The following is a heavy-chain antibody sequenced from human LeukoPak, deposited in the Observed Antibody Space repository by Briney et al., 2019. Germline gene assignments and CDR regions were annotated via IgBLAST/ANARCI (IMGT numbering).Heavy chain of an antibody. Sequence: GASVKVSCKASGYTFTSYGISWVRQAPGQGLEWMGWISAYNGNTNYAQKFQGRVTMTRDTSISTAYMELSRLRSDDTAVYYCARDYKDFDYWGQGTLVTVSS. CDR1: GYTFTSYG. CDR3: ARDYKDFDY. V-gene: IGHV1-18*01. D-gene: IGHD3-10*01. CDR2: ISAYNGNT. J-gene: IGHJ4*02.